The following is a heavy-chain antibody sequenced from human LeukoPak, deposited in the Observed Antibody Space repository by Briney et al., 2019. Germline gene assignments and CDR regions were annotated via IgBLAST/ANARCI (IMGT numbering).Heavy chain of an antibody. CDR1: GYTFTGYY. J-gene: IGHJ4*02. V-gene: IGHV1-2*02. CDR2: INPDSGGT. D-gene: IGHD3-10*01. CDR3: ASQRVWFGDTRGYFAY. Sequence: ASVKVSCKASGYTFTGYYMHWVRQAPGQGLEWMGWINPDSGGTNYAQKFQGRVTMTRDTSISTAYMELSRLRSHATAVYYCASQRVWFGDTRGYFAYWGQGPLVTVSS.